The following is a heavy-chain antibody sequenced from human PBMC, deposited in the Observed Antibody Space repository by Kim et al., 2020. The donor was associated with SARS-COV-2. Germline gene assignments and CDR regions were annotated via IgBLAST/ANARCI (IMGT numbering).Heavy chain of an antibody. CDR3: ARDLVSFGEIWSGYYTEKHGSRFGGMDV. CDR2: IYYSGST. V-gene: IGHV4-61*01. CDR1: GGSVSSGSYY. Sequence: SETLSLTCTVSGGSVSSGSYYWSWIRQPPGKGLEWIGYIYYSGSTNYNPSLKSRVTISVDTSKNQFSLKLSSVTAADTAVYYCARDLVSFGEIWSGYYTEKHGSRFGGMDVWGQGTTVTVSS. D-gene: IGHD3-3*01. J-gene: IGHJ6*02.